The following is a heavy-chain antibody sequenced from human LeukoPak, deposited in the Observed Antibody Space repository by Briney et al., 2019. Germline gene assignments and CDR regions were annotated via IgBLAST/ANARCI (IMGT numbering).Heavy chain of an antibody. CDR2: IYYSGST. V-gene: IGHV4-59*01. CDR3: APEMATGSGYFDY. CDR1: GGSISSYY. J-gene: IGHJ4*02. Sequence: SETLSLTCTVSGGSISSYYWSWIRQPPGKGLEWIGYIYYSGSTNYNPSLKSRVTISVDTSKNQFSLKLSSVTAADTAVYYCAPEMATGSGYFDYWGQGTLVTVSS. D-gene: IGHD5-24*01.